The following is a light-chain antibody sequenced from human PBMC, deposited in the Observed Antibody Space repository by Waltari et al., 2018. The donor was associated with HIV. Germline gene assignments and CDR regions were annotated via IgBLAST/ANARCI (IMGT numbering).Light chain of an antibody. V-gene: IGLV2-23*02. CDR2: EVS. Sequence: QSALTQPASVSGSPGQSITISCTGTSSNIGTYNILSWHQQHPGKAPKTLIYEVSQRPSGVSNRFSGSKSGNTASLTISGLQAEDEADYYCCSYAGSSTLVFGGGTKVTVL. CDR1: SSNIGTYNI. CDR3: CSYAGSSTLV. J-gene: IGLJ3*02.